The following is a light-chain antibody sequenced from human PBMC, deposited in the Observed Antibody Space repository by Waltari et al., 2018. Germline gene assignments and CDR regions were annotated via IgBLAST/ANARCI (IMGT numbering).Light chain of an antibody. CDR2: TAS. CDR1: QSIANY. CDR3: QQSYRAPRVT. Sequence: DIQMTQSPPSLSASAGDRVSITCRANQSIANYLSWYQQKPGKAPKLLIYTASTLQSGVPSRFSGSGSGRDFTLTISSLQPEDFATYYCQQSYRAPRVTFGQGTKV. J-gene: IGKJ1*01. V-gene: IGKV1-39*01.